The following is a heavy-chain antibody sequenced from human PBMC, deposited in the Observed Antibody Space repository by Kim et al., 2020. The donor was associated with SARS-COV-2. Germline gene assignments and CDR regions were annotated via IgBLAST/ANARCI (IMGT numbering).Heavy chain of an antibody. CDR3: ARERRGSYSFDY. CDR1: GYTFTSYA. CDR2: INAGNGNT. V-gene: IGHV1-3*01. J-gene: IGHJ4*02. D-gene: IGHD1-26*01. Sequence: ASVKVSCKASGYTFTSYAMHWVRPAPGQRLEWMGWINAGNGNTKYSQKFQGRVTITRDTSASTAYMELSSLRSEDTAVYYCARERRGSYSFDYWGQGTLVTVSS.